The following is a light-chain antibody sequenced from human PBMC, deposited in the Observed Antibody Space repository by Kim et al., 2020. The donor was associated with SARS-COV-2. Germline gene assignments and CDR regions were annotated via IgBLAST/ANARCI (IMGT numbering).Light chain of an antibody. CDR1: SSDVGCYNS. J-gene: IGLJ1*01. Sequence: GQSTTITCTGPSSDVGCYNSVSWYQQHPGKAPILIFYDVSGRAAGVSNLFAGSQSGNTASLTISGLRAEDEADYYCSSHTTSSTYVFGSGTKVTVL. CDR2: DVS. CDR3: SSHTTSSTYV. V-gene: IGLV2-14*03.